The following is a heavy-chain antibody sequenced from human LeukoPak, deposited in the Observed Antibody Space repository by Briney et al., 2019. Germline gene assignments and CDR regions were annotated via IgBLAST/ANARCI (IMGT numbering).Heavy chain of an antibody. CDR3: ARSPPLVRGVIDAFDI. J-gene: IGHJ3*02. CDR1: GGSISSGGYY. CDR2: IYYSGST. D-gene: IGHD3-10*01. V-gene: IGHV4-61*08. Sequence: SETLSLTCTVSGGSISSGGYYWSWIRQHPGKGLEWIVYIYYSGSTNYNPSLKSRVTISVDTSKNQFSPKLSSVTAADTAVYYCARSPPLVRGVIDAFDIWGQGTMVTVSS.